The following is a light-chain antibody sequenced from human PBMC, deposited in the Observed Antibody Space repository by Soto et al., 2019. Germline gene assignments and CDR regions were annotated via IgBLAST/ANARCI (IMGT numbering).Light chain of an antibody. CDR3: SSYTSTSTLYV. CDR2: DVS. V-gene: IGLV2-14*03. Sequence: QSALTQPASVSGSPGQSITISCTGTSSDIGGYNYVSWYQQLPGKDPKLIIYDVSNRPSGVSDRFSGSKSGNAASLTISGLQAEDEADYYCSSYTSTSTLYVFGTGTKVTVL. J-gene: IGLJ1*01. CDR1: SSDIGGYNY.